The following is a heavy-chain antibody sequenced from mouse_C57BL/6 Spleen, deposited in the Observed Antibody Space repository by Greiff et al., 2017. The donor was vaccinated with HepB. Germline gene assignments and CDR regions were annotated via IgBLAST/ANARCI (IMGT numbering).Heavy chain of an antibody. D-gene: IGHD2-4*01. J-gene: IGHJ2*01. CDR1: GFTFSSYG. CDR3: ASLSVYDYDGSDY. Sequence: EVKLMESGGDLVKPGGSLKLSCAASGFTFSSYGMSWVRQTPDKRLEWVATISSGGSYTYYPDSVKGRFTISRDNAKNTLHLQMSSLKSEDTAMYYCASLSVYDYDGSDYWGQGTTLTVSS. V-gene: IGHV5-6*01. CDR2: ISSGGSYT.